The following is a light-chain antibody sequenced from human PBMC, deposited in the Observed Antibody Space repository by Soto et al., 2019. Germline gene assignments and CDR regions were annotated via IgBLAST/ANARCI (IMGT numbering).Light chain of an antibody. Sequence: SSELTQPPSVSVAPGQTARITCGGTNIGSKSVHWYQQKPGQAPVLVVYDDSDRPSGIPERFSGSNSGNTATLTISRVEAGDEADYYCQVWDSSSDQGVFGTGTKLTVL. CDR2: DDS. J-gene: IGLJ1*01. CDR3: QVWDSSSDQGV. CDR1: NIGSKS. V-gene: IGLV3-21*02.